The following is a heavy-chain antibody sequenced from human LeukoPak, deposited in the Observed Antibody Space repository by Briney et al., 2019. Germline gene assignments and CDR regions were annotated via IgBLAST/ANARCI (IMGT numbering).Heavy chain of an antibody. Sequence: GGSPRLSCAASGFTFSSYAMHWVRQAPGKGLEWVAVISYDGSNKYYADSVKGRFTISRDNSKNTLYLQMNSLRAEDTAVYYCAGLLGWPLDYWGQGTLVTVSS. D-gene: IGHD2-15*01. CDR3: AGLLGWPLDY. V-gene: IGHV3-30-3*01. CDR2: ISYDGSNK. J-gene: IGHJ4*02. CDR1: GFTFSSYA.